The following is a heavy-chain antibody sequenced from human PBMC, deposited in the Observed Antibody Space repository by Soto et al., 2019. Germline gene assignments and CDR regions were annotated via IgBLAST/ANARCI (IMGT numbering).Heavy chain of an antibody. J-gene: IGHJ1*01. CDR1: GYTFSTGG. CDR3: ARDTESNRYND. CDR2: IRPDNGNT. Sequence: GASVKVSCKASGYTFSTGGISWVRQAPGQGLEWVGWIRPDNGNTKSAQRLQGRVTLTTDTSASTAYMELRSLTSDDTAMYYCARDTESNRYNDWGQGTLVTVSS. D-gene: IGHD1-20*01. V-gene: IGHV1-18*01.